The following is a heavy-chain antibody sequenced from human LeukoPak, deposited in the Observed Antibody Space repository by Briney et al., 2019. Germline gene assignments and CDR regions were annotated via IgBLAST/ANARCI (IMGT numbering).Heavy chain of an antibody. J-gene: IGHJ5*02. CDR2: IYYSGST. Sequence: SETLSLTCTVSGGSISSSSYYWGWIRQPPGKGLEWIGSIYYSGSTYYNPSLKSRVTISVDTSKNQFSLKLSSVTAADTAVYYCARDLSYNWNDGGWFDPWGQGTLVTVSS. CDR1: GGSISSSSYY. D-gene: IGHD1-20*01. CDR3: ARDLSYNWNDGGWFDP. V-gene: IGHV4-39*07.